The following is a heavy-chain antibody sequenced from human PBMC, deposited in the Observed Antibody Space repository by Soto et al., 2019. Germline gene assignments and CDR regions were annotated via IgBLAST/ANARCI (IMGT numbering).Heavy chain of an antibody. CDR2: INHSGST. CDR1: GGSFSGYY. V-gene: IGHV4-34*01. Sequence: QVQLQQWGAGLLKPSETLSLTCAVYGGSFSGYYWSWIRQPPGKGLEWIGEINHSGSTNYNPSLKGRVTISVDTSKNQFSLKLSSVTAADTAVYYCAISGGVDSSSWKNWFDPWGQGTLVTVSS. D-gene: IGHD6-13*01. CDR3: AISGGVDSSSWKNWFDP. J-gene: IGHJ5*02.